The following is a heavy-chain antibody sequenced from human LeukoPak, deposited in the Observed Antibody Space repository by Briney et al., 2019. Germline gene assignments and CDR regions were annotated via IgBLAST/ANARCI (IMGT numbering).Heavy chain of an antibody. CDR1: GGSFSGYY. V-gene: IGHV4-34*01. Sequence: SETLSLTCAVYGGSFSGYYWSWIRQPPGKGLEWIGEINHSGSTNYNPSLKSRVTISVDTSKNQFSLKLSSVTAADTAVYYCARGKGYDFWSGYRTYYFDYWGQGTLVTVSS. CDR2: INHSGST. J-gene: IGHJ4*02. D-gene: IGHD3-3*01. CDR3: ARGKGYDFWSGYRTYYFDY.